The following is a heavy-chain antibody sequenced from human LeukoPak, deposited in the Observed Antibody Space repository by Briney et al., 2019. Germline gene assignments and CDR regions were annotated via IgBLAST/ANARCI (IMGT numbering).Heavy chain of an antibody. CDR2: ISLTGRT. Sequence: PSGTLSLTCGVSGGSISSTNWWSWVRPPPGQGLEWIGEISLTGRTNYNPSLDGRVTMSLDESSNQLSLNLTSVTAADTAIYYGSRESGAFCPFGYWGQGTLVIVPS. J-gene: IGHJ4*02. CDR1: GGSISSTNW. CDR3: SRESGAFCPFGY. V-gene: IGHV4-4*02. D-gene: IGHD1-26*01.